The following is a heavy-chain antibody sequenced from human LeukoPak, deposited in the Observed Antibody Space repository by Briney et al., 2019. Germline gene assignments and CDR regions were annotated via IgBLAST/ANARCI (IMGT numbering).Heavy chain of an antibody. D-gene: IGHD6-19*01. Sequence: PGGSLRLSCAASGFTFSSYGMHWVRQAPGKGLEWVAVIWYDGSNKYYADSVKGRFTISRDNSKNTLYLQMNSLRAEDTAVYYCAKSDFSSGWFYFDYWGQGTLVTVSS. CDR3: AKSDFSSGWFYFDY. V-gene: IGHV3-33*06. J-gene: IGHJ4*02. CDR2: IWYDGSNK. CDR1: GFTFSSYG.